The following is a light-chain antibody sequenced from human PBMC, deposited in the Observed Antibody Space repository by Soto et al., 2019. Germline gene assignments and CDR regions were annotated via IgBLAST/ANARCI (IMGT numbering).Light chain of an antibody. CDR1: QGISSY. CDR2: AAS. Sequence: DIQLTQSPSFLSASVGDRVTITCRASQGISSYLAWYQQKPGKAPKLLIYAASTLRSGVPSRFSGSGSGTHFALTINNLQPEDSATYYCQQYTNTNNPWMFGQGTKVDIK. V-gene: IGKV1-9*01. J-gene: IGKJ1*01. CDR3: QQYTNTNNPWM.